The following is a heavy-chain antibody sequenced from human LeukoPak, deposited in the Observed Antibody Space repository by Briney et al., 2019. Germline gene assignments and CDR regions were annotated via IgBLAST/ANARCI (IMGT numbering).Heavy chain of an antibody. Sequence: GESLRLSCAASGFTFRDYSMAWVRQVPGGGLEWVSAISIPTFTLYADPVKGRFIISRDNSKNTLFLQMDNLRAEDPAVYYWVKARDRGVDVADDFALGAQGPLATVSS. V-gene: IGHV3-23*05. CDR3: VKARDRGVDVADDFAL. D-gene: IGHD6-19*01. CDR1: GFTFRDYS. J-gene: IGHJ1*01. CDR2: ISIPTFT.